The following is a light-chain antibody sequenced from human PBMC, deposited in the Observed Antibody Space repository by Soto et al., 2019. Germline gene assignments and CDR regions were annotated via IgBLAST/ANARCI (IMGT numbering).Light chain of an antibody. Sequence: DIQLTQSPSTLSASVGDRVTITCRASQSIRSWLAWYQQKPGKAPKLLIYKASSLESGVPSRFSGSGSGTEFTLTISSLQPDDFATYYCQHYSIVWAFGQGTKVDIK. CDR3: QHYSIVWA. V-gene: IGKV1-5*03. J-gene: IGKJ1*01. CDR1: QSIRSW. CDR2: KAS.